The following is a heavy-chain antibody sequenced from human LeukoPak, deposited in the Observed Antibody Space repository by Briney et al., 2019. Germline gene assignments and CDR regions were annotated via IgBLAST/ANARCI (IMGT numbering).Heavy chain of an antibody. Sequence: ASVKVSCKASGYTFTGYYLHWVRQAPGQGLEWMGWINPNSGGTNYAQKFQGRVTMTRDTSISTAYMELSRLRSDDTAVYYCARDSRPIFEWQQLGGDYWGQGTLVTVSS. CDR2: INPNSGGT. V-gene: IGHV1-2*02. D-gene: IGHD6-13*01. CDR1: GYTFTGYY. CDR3: ARDSRPIFEWQQLGGDY. J-gene: IGHJ4*02.